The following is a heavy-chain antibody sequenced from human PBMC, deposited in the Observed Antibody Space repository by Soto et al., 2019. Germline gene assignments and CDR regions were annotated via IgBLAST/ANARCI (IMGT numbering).Heavy chain of an antibody. CDR3: ARSIGYYDSSGLNWFDA. Sequence: PSETLSLTCAVYGGSFSGYYWSWIRQPPGKGLEWIGEINHSGSTYYNPSLKSRVTISVDTSKNQFSLKLSSVTAADTAVYYCARSIGYYDSSGLNWFDAWGQGTLVTVSS. J-gene: IGHJ5*02. CDR1: GGSFSGYY. V-gene: IGHV4-34*01. CDR2: INHSGST. D-gene: IGHD3-22*01.